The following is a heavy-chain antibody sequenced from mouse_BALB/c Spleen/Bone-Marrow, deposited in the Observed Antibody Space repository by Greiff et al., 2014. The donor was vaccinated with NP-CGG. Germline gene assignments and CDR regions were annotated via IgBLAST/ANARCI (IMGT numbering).Heavy chain of an antibody. J-gene: IGHJ1*01. CDR1: GFDFSRYW. V-gene: IGHV4-1*02. D-gene: IGHD2-10*02. CDR2: IYPDSSTI. CDR3: ARRGYGNHWYFDV. Sequence: DVHLVESGGGLVQPGGSLKLSCAASGFDFSRYWMSWVRQAPGKGLEWIGEIYPDSSTINYTPSLKDKFIISRDNAKNTLYLQMSKVRSEGTALYYCARRGYGNHWYFDVWGAGTTVTVSS.